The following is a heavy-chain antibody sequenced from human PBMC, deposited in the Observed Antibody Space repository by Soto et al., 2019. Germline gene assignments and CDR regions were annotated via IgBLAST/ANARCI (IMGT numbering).Heavy chain of an antibody. CDR1: GGSISSYY. CDR2: IYYSGST. Sequence: SETLSLTCTVSGGSISSYYWSWIRQPPGKGLEWIGYIYYSGSTNYNPSLKSRVTISVDTSKNQFSLKLSSVTAADTAVYYCARGSSGSYKYYYYGMDVWGQGTTVTVSS. V-gene: IGHV4-59*12. CDR3: ARGSSGSYKYYYYGMDV. J-gene: IGHJ6*02. D-gene: IGHD1-26*01.